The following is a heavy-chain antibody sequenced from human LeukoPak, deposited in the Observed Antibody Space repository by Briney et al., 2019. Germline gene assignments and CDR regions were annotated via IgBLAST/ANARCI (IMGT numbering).Heavy chain of an antibody. Sequence: GGSLRLSCAASGFTFDDYGMSWVRQAPGKGLEWVSGTNWNGGSTGYADSVKSRFTISRDNAKNPLYLQVNSLRAEDTALYYCARESSTGIGYYYVDVWGKGTTVTVSS. CDR3: ARESSTGIGYYYVDV. CDR1: GFTFDDYG. J-gene: IGHJ6*03. D-gene: IGHD2-21*02. V-gene: IGHV3-20*04. CDR2: TNWNGGST.